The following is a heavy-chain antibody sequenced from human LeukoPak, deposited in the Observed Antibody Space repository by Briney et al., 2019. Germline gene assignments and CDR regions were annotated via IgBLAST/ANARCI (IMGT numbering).Heavy chain of an antibody. CDR3: AKTSGSYGGFDY. J-gene: IGHJ4*02. D-gene: IGHD1-26*01. CDR2: ISYDGSNK. Sequence: GGSLRLSCAASGFTFSSYWMHWVRQAPGKGLEWVAVISYDGSNKYYADSEKGRFTISRDNSKNTLYLQMNSLRAEDTAVYYCAKTSGSYGGFDYWGQGTLVTVSS. CDR1: GFTFSSYW. V-gene: IGHV3-30*18.